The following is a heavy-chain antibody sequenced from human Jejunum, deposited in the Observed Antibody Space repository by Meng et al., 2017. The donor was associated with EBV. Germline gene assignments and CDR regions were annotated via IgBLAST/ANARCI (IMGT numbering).Heavy chain of an antibody. CDR3: ARGEGGYCSSSSCYLGT. CDR1: GVSFPSRA. J-gene: IGHJ4*02. D-gene: IGHD2-2*01. Sequence: PGATVKDSYKPYGVSFPSRARTWGRQAPGQGLEWMGWINTDTRNPTYAQGLTGRFVFSLDTSVSTAYLQISSLKAEDTAVYYCARGEGGYCSSSSCYLGTWGQGTLVTVSS. CDR2: INTDTRNP. V-gene: IGHV7-4-1*02.